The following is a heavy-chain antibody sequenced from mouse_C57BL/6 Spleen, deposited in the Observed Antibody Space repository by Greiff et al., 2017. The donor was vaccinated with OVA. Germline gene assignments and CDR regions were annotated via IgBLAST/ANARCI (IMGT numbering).Heavy chain of an antibody. Sequence: EVQLQQSGPELVKPGASVKISCKASGYTFTDYYMNWVKQSHGKSLEWIGDINPNNGGTSYNQKFKGKATLTVDKSSSTAYMELRSLTSEDSAVYYCARWREYYGSSYDYWGQGTTLTVSS. CDR1: GYTFTDYY. J-gene: IGHJ2*01. CDR3: ARWREYYGSSYDY. V-gene: IGHV1-26*01. CDR2: INPNNGGT. D-gene: IGHD1-1*01.